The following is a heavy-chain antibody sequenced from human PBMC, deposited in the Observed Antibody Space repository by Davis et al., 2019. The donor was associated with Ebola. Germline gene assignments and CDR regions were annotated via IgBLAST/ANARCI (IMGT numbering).Heavy chain of an antibody. D-gene: IGHD3-3*01. J-gene: IGHJ6*02. Sequence: PGGSLRLSCAASGFTFSSYAMHWVRQAPGKGLERVAVISYDGSNKYYADSVKGRFTISRDNSKNTLYLQMNSLRAEDTAVYYCARSIRFLEWLPSYGMDVWGQGTTVTVSS. V-gene: IGHV3-30-3*01. CDR1: GFTFSSYA. CDR3: ARSIRFLEWLPSYGMDV. CDR2: ISYDGSNK.